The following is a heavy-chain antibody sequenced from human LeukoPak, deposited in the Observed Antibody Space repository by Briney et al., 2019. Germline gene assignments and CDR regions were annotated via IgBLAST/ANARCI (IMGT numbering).Heavy chain of an antibody. CDR3: WKGRGSHTAMVVYFDY. CDR1: GGSISSXNW. J-gene: IGHJ4*02. Sequence: SETXXLTCAVSGGSISSXNWWXWXRXXPXKXLEXIGEIYRSGSTNYNPSLKSRVTISVDKSKNQFSLKLSSVTAADTAVYYCWKGRGSHTAMVVYFDYWGQGTLVTVSS. D-gene: IGHD5-18*01. V-gene: IGHV4-4*02. CDR2: IYRSGST.